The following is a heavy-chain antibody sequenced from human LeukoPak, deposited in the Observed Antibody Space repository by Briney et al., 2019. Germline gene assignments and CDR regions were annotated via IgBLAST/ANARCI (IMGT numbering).Heavy chain of an antibody. V-gene: IGHV3-30*02. CDR1: GFTFSDYG. CDR3: TKGDSGWHFDY. J-gene: IGHJ4*02. CDR2: IRYDGVNK. Sequence: PGGSLRLSCAASGFTFSDYGMHWVRQAPGKGLEWVTFIRYDGVNKFYADSVKGRFTVSRDNSKNTLYLQINSLRPEDTALYYCTKGDSGWHFDYWGQGTLVNVSS. D-gene: IGHD6-19*01.